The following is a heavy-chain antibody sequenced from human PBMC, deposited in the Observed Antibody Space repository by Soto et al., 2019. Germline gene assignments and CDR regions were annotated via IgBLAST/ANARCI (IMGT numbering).Heavy chain of an antibody. D-gene: IGHD6-19*01. V-gene: IGHV3-48*01. CDR2: ISSGSSTI. CDR1: GFTFSSYS. Sequence: GGSLRLSCAASGFTFSSYSMNWVRQAPGKGLEWVSYISSGSSTIYYADSVKGRFTISRDNAQNSLYLQMNSLRAEDTAVYYFAKTYSSGPGAFDVWGPGTMVTVSS. CDR3: AKTYSSGPGAFDV. J-gene: IGHJ3*01.